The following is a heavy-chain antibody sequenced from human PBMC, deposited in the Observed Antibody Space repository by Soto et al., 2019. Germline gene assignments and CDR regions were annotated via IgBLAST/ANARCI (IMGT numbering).Heavy chain of an antibody. D-gene: IGHD2-21*02. CDR1: GYTFTSYG. V-gene: IGHV1-18*01. CDR3: AREVVTTPLWYYYYGMDV. CDR2: ISAYNGNT. J-gene: IGHJ6*02. Sequence: QVQLVQSGAEVKKPGASVKVSCKASGYTFTSYGISWVRQAPGQGLEWMGWISAYNGNTNYAQKLQGRVTMTTDTSTSTAYMELRSMRSDDTAVYYCAREVVTTPLWYYYYGMDVWGQGTTVTVSS.